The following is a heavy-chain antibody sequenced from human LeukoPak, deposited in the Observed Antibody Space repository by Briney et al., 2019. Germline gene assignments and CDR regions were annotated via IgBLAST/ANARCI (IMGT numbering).Heavy chain of an antibody. D-gene: IGHD3-9*01. CDR3: AREVRRYFDV. J-gene: IGHJ4*02. CDR2: ISSSGSTI. V-gene: IGHV3-48*03. CDR1: GFTFSSYE. Sequence: GGSLRLSCAASGFTFSSYEMNWVRQAPGKGLKWVSYISSSGSTIYYADSVKGGFTISRSNAKNSLYLQMNSLRAEETAVYYCAREVRRYFDVWGQGTLVTVSS.